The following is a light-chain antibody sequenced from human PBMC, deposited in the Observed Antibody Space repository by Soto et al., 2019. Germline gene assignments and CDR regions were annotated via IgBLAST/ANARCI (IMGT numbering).Light chain of an antibody. Sequence: DIPMTQSPPSLSASIGDRVTITCRASQGIRDSLAWYQQKPGRAPRLLMFDASTLQQGVPSRFSGSGSGTDFTLTINSLQPEDVATYYCQKYDRAPWTFGQGTKVEIK. CDR3: QKYDRAPWT. CDR1: QGIRDS. V-gene: IGKV1-27*01. J-gene: IGKJ1*01. CDR2: DAS.